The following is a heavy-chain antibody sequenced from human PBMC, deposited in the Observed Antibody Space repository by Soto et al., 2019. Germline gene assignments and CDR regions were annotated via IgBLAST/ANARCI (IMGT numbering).Heavy chain of an antibody. V-gene: IGHV4-30-4*01. Sequence: SETLCLTCSVSGASIAGGSYYWSWVRQPPGKGLEWIGYIPSRGRPFYNPSLTSRGTISADSSKNQLSLQLTSVTAADTAVYYCVRDQYSRYPFAPRGKGNFVT. D-gene: IGHD5-12*01. J-gene: IGHJ5*02. CDR1: GASIAGGSYY. CDR3: VRDQYSRYPFAP. CDR2: IPSRGRP.